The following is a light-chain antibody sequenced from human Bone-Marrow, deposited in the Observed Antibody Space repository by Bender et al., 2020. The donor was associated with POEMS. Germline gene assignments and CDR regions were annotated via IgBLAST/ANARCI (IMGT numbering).Light chain of an antibody. CDR3: VAWDASLNGWV. CDR1: GSDIGSHNR. V-gene: IGLV2-23*01. CDR2: EAT. J-gene: IGLJ3*02. Sequence: QSALTQPASVSGSPGQSITISCTGTGSDIGSHNRVSWLQQHPGEAPKLVIFEATKRPSGLSDRFSGSKSGNTASLTISGLQSDDEAIYFCVAWDASLNGWVFGGGTKLTVL.